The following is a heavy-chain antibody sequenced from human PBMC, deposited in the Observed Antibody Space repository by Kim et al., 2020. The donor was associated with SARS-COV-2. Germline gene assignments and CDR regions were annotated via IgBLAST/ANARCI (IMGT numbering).Heavy chain of an antibody. CDR3: ARDMIVADY. D-gene: IGHD2-21*01. V-gene: IGHV1-69*01. J-gene: IGHJ4*02. CDR2: GTP. Sequence: GTPTYAKKFQGRVTITADESTSTVYMELSSLRYEDTATYYCARDMIVADYWGQGTLVTVSS.